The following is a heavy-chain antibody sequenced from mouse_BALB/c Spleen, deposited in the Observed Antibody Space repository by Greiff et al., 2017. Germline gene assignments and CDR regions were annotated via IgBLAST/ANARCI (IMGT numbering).Heavy chain of an antibody. J-gene: IGHJ2*01. Sequence: VKLMESGPGLVAPSQSLSITCTVSGFSLSRYSVHWVRQPPGKGLEWLGMIWGGGSTDYNSALKSRLSISKDNSKSQVFLKMNSLQTDDTAMYYCARNGYYGSSSPDYWGQGTTLTVSS. CDR2: IWGGGST. CDR1: GFSLSRYS. V-gene: IGHV2-6-4*01. D-gene: IGHD1-1*01. CDR3: ARNGYYGSSSPDY.